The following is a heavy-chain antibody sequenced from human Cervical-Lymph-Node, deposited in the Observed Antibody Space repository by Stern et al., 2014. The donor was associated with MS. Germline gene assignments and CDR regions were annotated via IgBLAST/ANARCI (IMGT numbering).Heavy chain of an antibody. CDR1: GFTFRTSW. V-gene: IGHV3-7*01. Sequence: EVQLVESGGGLVQPGGSLRLSCAASGFTFRTSWVTWVRQAPGKGLEWVADISQDGSKKYYVDLVRGRFTISRDNAENSLYLQMNSLGAEDTAVYYCARDKAYKTFDIWGRGTTVTVSS. D-gene: IGHD1-14*01. CDR3: ARDKAYKTFDI. J-gene: IGHJ3*02. CDR2: ISQDGSKK.